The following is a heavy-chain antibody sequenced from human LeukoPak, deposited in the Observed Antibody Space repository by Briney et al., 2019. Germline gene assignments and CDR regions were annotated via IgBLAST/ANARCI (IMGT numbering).Heavy chain of an antibody. CDR1: GFTFSSYA. Sequence: GRSLRLSCAASGFTFSSYAMHWVRQAPGKGLEWVANIKQDGSEMYYVDSVRGRFTISRDNAKNSLSLQMNSLRAEDTAMYYCTRGVPTGIDYFDFWGQGTLVTVSS. D-gene: IGHD1-1*01. J-gene: IGHJ4*02. CDR3: TRGVPTGIDYFDF. V-gene: IGHV3-7*01. CDR2: IKQDGSEM.